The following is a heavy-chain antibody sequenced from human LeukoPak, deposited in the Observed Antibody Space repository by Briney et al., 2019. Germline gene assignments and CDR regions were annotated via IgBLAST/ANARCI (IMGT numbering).Heavy chain of an antibody. Sequence: AESLRLSCAASGFTFSDYYMSWFRQAPGRGLEWVSYISNSGSHTSYADSVKGRFTISRDNAKNSLSLQVNSLRADDTAVYYCARVGSIAAAGSPDYWGQGTLVTVSS. CDR3: ARVGSIAAAGSPDY. V-gene: IGHV3-11*06. CDR1: GFTFSDYY. J-gene: IGHJ4*02. CDR2: ISNSGSHT. D-gene: IGHD6-13*01.